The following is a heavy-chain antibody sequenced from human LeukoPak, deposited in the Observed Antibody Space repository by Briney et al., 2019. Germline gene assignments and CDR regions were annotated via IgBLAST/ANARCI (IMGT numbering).Heavy chain of an antibody. CDR1: GFTFSNFG. J-gene: IGHJ5*02. D-gene: IGHD6-19*01. CDR2: IYSGGST. Sequence: PGGSLRLSCAASGFTFSNFGMHWVRQAPGKGLEWVSVIYSGGSTYYADSVKGRFTISRDNSKNTLYLQMNSLRAEDTAVYYCAGESSGWPGGFDPWGQGTLVTVSS. V-gene: IGHV3-66*01. CDR3: AGESSGWPGGFDP.